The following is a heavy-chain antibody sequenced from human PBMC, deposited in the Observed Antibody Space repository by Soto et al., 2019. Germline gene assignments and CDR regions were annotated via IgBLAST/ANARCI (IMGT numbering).Heavy chain of an antibody. CDR3: TRTIPAATTYYFDY. V-gene: IGHV3-49*03. Sequence: EVQLVESGGGLVQPGRSLRLSCTASGFTFGDYAMSWFRQAPGKGLEWVGFIRSKAYGGTTEYAASVKGRFTISRDDSKSITYLQMNSLKTEDTAVYYCTRTIPAATTYYFDYWGQGPLVTVSS. CDR1: GFTFGDYA. J-gene: IGHJ4*02. CDR2: IRSKAYGGTT. D-gene: IGHD2-2*01.